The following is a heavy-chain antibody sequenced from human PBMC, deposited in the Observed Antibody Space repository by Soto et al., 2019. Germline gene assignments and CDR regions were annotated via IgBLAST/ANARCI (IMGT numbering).Heavy chain of an antibody. Sequence: EVQLVESGGGLVQPGGSLRLSCAASGFTFSDHYMDWVRQAPGKGLEWVGRIRNKANSYTTEYAASVKGRFTISRDDSENSLYLQMNSLKTEDTAVYYCTRIGLLLWGGDRPIDYWGQGTLVTVSS. CDR2: IRNKANSYTT. CDR1: GFTFSDHY. J-gene: IGHJ4*02. CDR3: TRIGLLLWGGDRPIDY. D-gene: IGHD3-16*01. V-gene: IGHV3-72*01.